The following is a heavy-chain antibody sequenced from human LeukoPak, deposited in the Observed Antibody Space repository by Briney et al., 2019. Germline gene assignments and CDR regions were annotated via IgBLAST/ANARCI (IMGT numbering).Heavy chain of an antibody. V-gene: IGHV3-23*01. J-gene: IGHJ4*02. CDR2: ISHSGGST. CDR1: GFTFSSYA. D-gene: IGHD3-22*01. Sequence: GGSLRLSCTASGFTFSSYAMTWVRQAPGKGLEWVSSISHSGGSTYYADSVKGRFTISRDNPKNTLYLQMNSLRVEDTAVYYCANRISDYYDSTGYFDYWGQGTLVTVSS. CDR3: ANRISDYYDSTGYFDY.